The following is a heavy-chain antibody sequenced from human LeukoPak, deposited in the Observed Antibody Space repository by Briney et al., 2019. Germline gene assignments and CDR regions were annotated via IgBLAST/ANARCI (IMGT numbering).Heavy chain of an antibody. J-gene: IGHJ4*02. V-gene: IGHV1-24*01. CDR2: FDPEDGET. CDR3: ATAPTRGAHPSY. D-gene: IGHD3-10*01. Sequence: AAVKVSCKVSGYTLTELSMHWVRQAPGKGLEWLGGFDPEDGETIYAQKFQGRVTMTEDTSTDTAYMELSSLRSEDTAVYYCATAPTRGAHPSYWGQGTLVTVSS. CDR1: GYTLTELS.